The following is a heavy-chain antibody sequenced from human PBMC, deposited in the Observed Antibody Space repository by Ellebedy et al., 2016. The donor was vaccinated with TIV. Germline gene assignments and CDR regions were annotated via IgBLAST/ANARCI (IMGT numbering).Heavy chain of an antibody. Sequence: GESLKISCAASGFTLRSYYMSWIRQAPGKGLEWVSYISNRGTTIYYADSVRGRFTISRDNAKNSVYLQMDSLRADDTAVYYCARVIPYCGGDCLQPWGQGTLVTVSS. D-gene: IGHD2-21*02. CDR3: ARVIPYCGGDCLQP. CDR1: GFTLRSYY. V-gene: IGHV3-11*01. J-gene: IGHJ4*02. CDR2: ISNRGTTI.